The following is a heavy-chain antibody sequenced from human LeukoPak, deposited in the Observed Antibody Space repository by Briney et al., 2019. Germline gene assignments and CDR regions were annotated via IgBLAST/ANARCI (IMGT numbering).Heavy chain of an antibody. Sequence: ASVKVSCKASGYTFTSYGISRVRQAPGQGLEWMGWISAYNGNTNYEQKLQGRVTMTTDTSTSTAYMELRSLRSDDTAVYHCARDQYTVWSGSGFDAFDIWGQGTMVTVSS. D-gene: IGHD3-3*01. CDR1: GYTFTSYG. CDR2: ISAYNGNT. J-gene: IGHJ3*02. CDR3: ARDQYTVWSGSGFDAFDI. V-gene: IGHV1-18*01.